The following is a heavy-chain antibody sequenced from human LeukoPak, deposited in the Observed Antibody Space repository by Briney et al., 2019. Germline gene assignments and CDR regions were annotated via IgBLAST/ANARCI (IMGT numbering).Heavy chain of an antibody. CDR1: GDSISNYY. D-gene: IGHD5-18*01. Sequence: SETLSLTCSVSGDSISNYYWSWIRQPPGNGLGWIGYIYYTGSTNYNPSLKSRVTISLDTSKNQFSLKLTSVTAADTAVYYCARYSYGGYHFDYWGRGTRVTVSS. CDR3: ARYSYGGYHFDY. CDR2: IYYTGST. J-gene: IGHJ4*02. V-gene: IGHV4-59*08.